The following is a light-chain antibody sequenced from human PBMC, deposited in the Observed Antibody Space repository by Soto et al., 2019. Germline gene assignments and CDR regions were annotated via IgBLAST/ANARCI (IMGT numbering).Light chain of an antibody. CDR2: GAS. V-gene: IGKV3-20*01. CDR3: QQYGSSPFT. J-gene: IGKJ3*01. CDR1: QSVSSPY. Sequence: EVVLTQSPVTLSLSPGERATLSCRASQSVSSPYLAWYQQKPGQPPRLLICGASSRATDIPDRFIGSGSGTEFTLTIARLAPEDFAMYYCQQYGSSPFTFGPGTKVDI.